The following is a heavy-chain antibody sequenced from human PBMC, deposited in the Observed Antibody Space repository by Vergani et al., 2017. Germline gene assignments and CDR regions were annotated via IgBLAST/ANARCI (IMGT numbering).Heavy chain of an antibody. CDR1: GFTFSGSA. Sequence: EVQLVESGGSLVQPGGSLKLSCAASGFTFSGSAMHWVRQASGKGLEWVGRIRSKANSYATAYAASVKGRFTISRDDSKNTAYLQMNSLKTEDTAVYYCTRQGGSYCSGGSCYVWGQGTLVTVSS. J-gene: IGHJ4*02. D-gene: IGHD2-15*01. CDR2: IRSKANSYAT. V-gene: IGHV3-73*02. CDR3: TRQGGSYCSGGSCYV.